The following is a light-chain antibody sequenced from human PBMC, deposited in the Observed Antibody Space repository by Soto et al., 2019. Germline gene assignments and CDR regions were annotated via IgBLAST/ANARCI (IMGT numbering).Light chain of an antibody. CDR1: QSISTW. CDR3: QQYNSYSQT. J-gene: IGKJ1*01. Sequence: DIQMTQSPSTLSASVGDRVTITCRASQSISTWLAWYQQEPGKAPKLRIHKASSLQSGVPSRFSGSGSETAFTLTISSLHLYDLGTYYCQQYNSYSQTFPRGTRVDIK. V-gene: IGKV1-5*03. CDR2: KAS.